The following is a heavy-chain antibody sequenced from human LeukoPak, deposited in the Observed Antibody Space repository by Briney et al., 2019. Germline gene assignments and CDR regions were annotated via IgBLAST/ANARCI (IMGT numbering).Heavy chain of an antibody. J-gene: IGHJ4*02. CDR3: AKVESYNAYDY. D-gene: IGHD5-24*01. V-gene: IGHV3-33*03. Sequence: GGSLRLSCAASGFTFSSYGMHWVRQPPGKGLEWVAIVWYDGSNNYYGDSVKGRFTISRDNAKNTLYLQMDSLRAEDTAVYYCAKVESYNAYDYWGQGTLVTVSS. CDR1: GFTFSSYG. CDR2: VWYDGSNN.